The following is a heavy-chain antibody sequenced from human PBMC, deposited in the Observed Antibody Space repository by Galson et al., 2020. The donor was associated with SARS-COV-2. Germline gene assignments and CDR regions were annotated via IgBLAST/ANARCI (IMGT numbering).Heavy chain of an antibody. CDR3: AHSAPATLTVFGVVVGKGYVDY. V-gene: IGHV2-5*01. CDR1: GFSLTTNGVG. D-gene: IGHD3-3*01. CDR2: IYWNDDK. Sequence: ESGPTLVKPTQTLTLTCTFSGFSLTTNGVGVGWIRQPPGKALEWLALIYWNDDKRYSPSLKSRLTITKDTSKNQVVLTMTNMDPVDTATYFCAHSAPATLTVFGVVVGKGYVDYWGQGTLVNVSS. J-gene: IGHJ4*02.